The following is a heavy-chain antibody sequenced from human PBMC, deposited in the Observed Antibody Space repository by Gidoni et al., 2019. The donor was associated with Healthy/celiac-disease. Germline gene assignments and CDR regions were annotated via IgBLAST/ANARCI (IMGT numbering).Heavy chain of an antibody. CDR1: GFTFSSYW. V-gene: IGHV3-7*01. D-gene: IGHD4-17*01. Sequence: EVQLVESGGGLVQPGGSLRLSCAASGFTFSSYWMSWVRQAPGKGLEWVANIKQDGSENYYVDSVKGRFTISRDNAKNSLYLQMNSLRAEDTAVYYCARAPPSFGDYVLDYWGQGTLVTVSS. CDR2: IKQDGSEN. CDR3: ARAPPSFGDYVLDY. J-gene: IGHJ4*02.